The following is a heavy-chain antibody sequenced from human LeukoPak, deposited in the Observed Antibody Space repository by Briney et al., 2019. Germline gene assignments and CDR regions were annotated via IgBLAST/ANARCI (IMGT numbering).Heavy chain of an antibody. J-gene: IGHJ4*02. CDR2: VHCTGTT. D-gene: IGHD2-2*01. CDR3: ARLIYFSSSCYFDC. Sequence: SETLSLTCTGTGGSISSTSYDWAWIRQTPAKGLEWIWSVHCTGTTYYRSSLEGRAIISADTSNNHFSLKLRSVTAADTAVYYCARLIYFSSSCYFDCWGQGSLVTVSS. CDR1: GGSISSTSYD. V-gene: IGHV4-39*02.